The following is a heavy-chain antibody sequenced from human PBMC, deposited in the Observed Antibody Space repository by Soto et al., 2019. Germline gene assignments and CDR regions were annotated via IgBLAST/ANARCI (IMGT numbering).Heavy chain of an antibody. CDR2: ISAYNGNT. Sequence: GASVKVSSKASGYTFTSYGISWVRQAPGQGLEWMGWISAYNGNTNYAQKLQGRVTMTTDTSTSTAYMELRSLRSDDTAVYYCARGTTMTTRYYYYYMDVWGKGTTVTVSS. V-gene: IGHV1-18*01. CDR1: GYTFTSYG. J-gene: IGHJ6*03. CDR3: ARGTTMTTRYYYYYMDV. D-gene: IGHD4-17*01.